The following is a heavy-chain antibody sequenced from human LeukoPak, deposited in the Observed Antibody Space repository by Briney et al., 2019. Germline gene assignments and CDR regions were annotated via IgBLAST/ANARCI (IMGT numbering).Heavy chain of an antibody. V-gene: IGHV3-23*01. D-gene: IGHD3-10*01. J-gene: IGHJ4*02. CDR3: AKGGPYYHGSGSYEGFDH. CDR1: GFTFTSYA. Sequence: PGGSLRLSCAASGFTFTSYAMGWVRQAPGKGLEWVSGISGSGANTYYADSVKGRFTISRDNFKKTLHLQMNSLRAEDTAIYYCAKGGPYYHGSGSYEGFDHWGQGTLVTVSS. CDR2: ISGSGANT.